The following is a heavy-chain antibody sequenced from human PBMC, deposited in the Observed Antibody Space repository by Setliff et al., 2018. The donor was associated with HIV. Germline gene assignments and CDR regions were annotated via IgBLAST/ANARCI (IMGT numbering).Heavy chain of an antibody. J-gene: IGHJ5*02. V-gene: IGHV4-39*07. D-gene: IGHD3-10*01. CDR2: ISYSGST. CDR3: ARCPVLLWFGKISGVDWFDP. CDR1: GDSITSTNYY. Sequence: SETLSLTCTVSGDSITSTNYYWGWIRQPPGKGLEWIGSISYSGSTYYKSSLKSRATISVDASKNHFSLKLSSVTAADTAVYYCARCPVLLWFGKISGVDWFDPWGQGTLVTVSS.